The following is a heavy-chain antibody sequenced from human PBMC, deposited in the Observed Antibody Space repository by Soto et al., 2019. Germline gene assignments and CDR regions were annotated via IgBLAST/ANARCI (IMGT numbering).Heavy chain of an antibody. CDR1: GFIFSSYG. Sequence: QVQLVESGGGVVQPGRSLRLSCAASGFIFSSYGMHWVRQAPGKGLEWVAVISYDGSNKYYADSVKGRFTISRDNSKNAVYLQMNSLRAEDTAVYYCAKSHGYNVPRSYYYGMDVWGQGSTVTVSS. CDR2: ISYDGSNK. J-gene: IGHJ6*02. CDR3: AKSHGYNVPRSYYYGMDV. D-gene: IGHD1-20*01. V-gene: IGHV3-30*18.